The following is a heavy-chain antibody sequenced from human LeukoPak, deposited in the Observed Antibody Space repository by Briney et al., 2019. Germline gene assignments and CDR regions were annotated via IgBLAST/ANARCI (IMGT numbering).Heavy chain of an antibody. CDR3: AKEKYTTRITIFGVVGSDY. D-gene: IGHD3-3*01. J-gene: IGHJ4*02. V-gene: IGHV3-30*02. Sequence: PGGSLRLSCAVSGFTFSSYGMHWVRQAPGKGLEWVAFIRYDGSNKYYADSVKGRFTISRDNSKNTLYLQMNSLRAEDTAVYYCAKEKYTTRITIFGVVGSDYWGQGTLVTVSS. CDR2: IRYDGSNK. CDR1: GFTFSSYG.